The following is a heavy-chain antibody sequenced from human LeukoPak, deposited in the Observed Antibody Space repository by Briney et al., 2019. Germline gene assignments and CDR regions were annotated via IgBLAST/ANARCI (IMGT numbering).Heavy chain of an antibody. CDR3: TRRGGYCSSTNCSY. Sequence: GGSLRLSCAASGFTFSGSAMHWVRQASGKGLEWVGRIRSKANSYATAYAASVKGRFTISRDDSKNTAYLQMNSLKTEDTAVYYCTRRGGYCSSTNCSYWGQGALVTVSS. J-gene: IGHJ4*02. CDR2: IRSKANSYAT. V-gene: IGHV3-73*01. D-gene: IGHD2-2*01. CDR1: GFTFSGSA.